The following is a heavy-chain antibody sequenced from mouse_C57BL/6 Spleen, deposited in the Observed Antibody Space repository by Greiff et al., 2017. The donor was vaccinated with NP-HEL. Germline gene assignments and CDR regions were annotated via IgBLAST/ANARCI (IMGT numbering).Heavy chain of an antibody. D-gene: IGHD2-5*01. Sequence: VQLQQPGAELVMPGASVKLSCKASGYTFTSYWMHWVKQRPGQGLEWIGEIDPSDSYTNYNQKFKGKSTLTVDKSSSTAYMQLSSLTSEDSAVYYCARNSNRYFDVWGTGTTVTVSS. CDR3: ARNSNRYFDV. CDR2: IDPSDSYT. J-gene: IGHJ1*03. V-gene: IGHV1-69*01. CDR1: GYTFTSYW.